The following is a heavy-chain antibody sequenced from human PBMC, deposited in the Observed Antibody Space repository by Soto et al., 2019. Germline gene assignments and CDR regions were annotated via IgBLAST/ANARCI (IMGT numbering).Heavy chain of an antibody. CDR1: GGSFSGYY. J-gene: IGHJ4*02. Sequence: SETLSLTCAVYGGSFSGYYWSWIRQPPGKGLEWIGEVNHSGSTNYNPSLKSRVTISVDTSKNQFSLKLSSVTAADTAVYYCARALTFGGVIVDLGYWGQGTLVTVSS. CDR2: VNHSGST. D-gene: IGHD3-16*02. CDR3: ARALTFGGVIVDLGY. V-gene: IGHV4-34*01.